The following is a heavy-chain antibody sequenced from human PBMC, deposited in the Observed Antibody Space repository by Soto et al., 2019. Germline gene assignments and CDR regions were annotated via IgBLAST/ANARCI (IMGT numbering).Heavy chain of an antibody. V-gene: IGHV3-30*03. CDR2: ISFDASSK. J-gene: IGHJ6*03. CDR3: SFNWNDIYYMEV. CDR1: GFTFRSYI. D-gene: IGHD1-1*01. Sequence: GGSLRLSCAASGFTFRSYIMHWVRQAPGKGPEWVALISFDASSKNYADSVKGRFTVSRDNSKNTVYLQMNSLRAEDTAVYYCSFNWNDIYYMEVWGKGTTVTVSS.